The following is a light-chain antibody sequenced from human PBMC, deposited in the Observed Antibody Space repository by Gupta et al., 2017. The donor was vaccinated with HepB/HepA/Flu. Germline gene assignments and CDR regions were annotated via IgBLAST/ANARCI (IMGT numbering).Light chain of an antibody. CDR2: EVR. CDR1: NSDVGSYNL. J-gene: IGLJ1*01. V-gene: IGLV2-23*02. Sequence: STLTQPASVSGSPGQSITIPCTGTNSDVGSYNLVTWYQQHPGKAPNLLIYEVRKRPSGVADRFSGSKSGSTASLTISXLXDEDEAXYYCCSYTVSSSVPYVFGTGTKVTVL. CDR3: CSYTVSSSVPYV.